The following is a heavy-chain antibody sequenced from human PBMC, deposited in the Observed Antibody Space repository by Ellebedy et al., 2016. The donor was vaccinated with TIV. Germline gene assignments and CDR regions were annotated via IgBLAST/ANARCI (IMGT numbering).Heavy chain of an antibody. CDR1: GYTFTGYY. D-gene: IGHD2-2*01. Sequence: AASVKVSCKASGYTFTGYYMHWVRQAPGQGLEWMGWINPNSGGTNYAQKFQGWVTMTRDTSISTAYMELSRLRSDDTAVYYCARALLPADYYYYGMDVWGQGTTVTVSS. J-gene: IGHJ6*02. CDR3: ARALLPADYYYYGMDV. V-gene: IGHV1-2*04. CDR2: INPNSGGT.